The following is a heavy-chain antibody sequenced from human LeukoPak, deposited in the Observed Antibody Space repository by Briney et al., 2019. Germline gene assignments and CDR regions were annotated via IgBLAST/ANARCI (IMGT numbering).Heavy chain of an antibody. J-gene: IGHJ6*03. Sequence: PSETLSLTCAVSGGSISSSNWWSWVRQPPGKGLEWIGEIYHSGSTNYSPSLKSRVTISVDTSKNQFSLKLSSVTAADTAVYYCARLYSIPLGPDYYMDVWGKGTTVTVSS. CDR1: GGSISSSNW. CDR2: IYHSGST. V-gene: IGHV4-4*02. CDR3: ARLYSIPLGPDYYMDV. D-gene: IGHD4-11*01.